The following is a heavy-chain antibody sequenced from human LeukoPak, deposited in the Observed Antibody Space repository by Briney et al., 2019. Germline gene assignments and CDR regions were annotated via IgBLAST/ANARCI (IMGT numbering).Heavy chain of an antibody. J-gene: IGHJ3*01. V-gene: IGHV3-21*01. D-gene: IGHD1-26*01. Sequence: GKSLRLSCAASGFSFSTYSMHWVRQAPGKGPEWVSSISSSSTYIYYADSVGGRFTISRDNAKNSLFLQMNSLRAEDTAVYFCARDNPYSESPAADDAFDVWGLGTTVAVSS. CDR2: ISSSSTYI. CDR1: GFSFSTYS. CDR3: ARDNPYSESPAADDAFDV.